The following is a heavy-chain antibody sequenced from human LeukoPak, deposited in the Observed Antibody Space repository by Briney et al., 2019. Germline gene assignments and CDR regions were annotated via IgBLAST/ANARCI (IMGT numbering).Heavy chain of an antibody. V-gene: IGHV4-34*01. D-gene: IGHD1-26*01. J-gene: IGHJ5*02. CDR2: ISIAGEI. CDR3: ARGQGATVPQVGKNWFDP. CDR1: EGSLSGYF. Sequence: SETLSLTCAVYEGSLSGYFWSWIRQPPGKGLEWIGEISIAGEINYNPSLRSRATISMDTTKNQFSLRLASVIAADTAIYYCARGQGATVPQVGKNWFDPWGQGTRVTVSS.